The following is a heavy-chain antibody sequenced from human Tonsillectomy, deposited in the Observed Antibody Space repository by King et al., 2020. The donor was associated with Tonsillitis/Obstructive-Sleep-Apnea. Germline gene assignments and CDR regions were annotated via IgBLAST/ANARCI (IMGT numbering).Heavy chain of an antibody. V-gene: IGHV3-53*01. CDR3: ARDFNAIVVVPAAI. CDR2: IYSGGST. Sequence: VQLVESGGGLIQPGGSLRLSCAASGFTVSSNYMSWVRQAPGKGLEWVSVIYSGGSTYYADSVKGRFTISRDNSKNTLYLQMNSLRAEDTAVYYCARDFNAIVVVPAAIWGKGTTVTVSS. CDR1: GFTVSSNY. J-gene: IGHJ6*04. D-gene: IGHD2-2*02.